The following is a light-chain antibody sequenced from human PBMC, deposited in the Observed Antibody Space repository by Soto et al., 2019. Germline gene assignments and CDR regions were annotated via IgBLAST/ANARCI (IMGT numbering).Light chain of an antibody. CDR1: IYDVGAYHY. V-gene: IGLV2-14*01. CDR2: EVS. J-gene: IGLJ2*01. Sequence: QSVLTQPACVSGSPGQSITISCAGTIYDVGAYHYVSWYQQFPDKAPKLILYEVSNRPSGISSRFSGFRSGSTASLKVSGLQPEDDGHYYCVSYTTTGALVFGGGTKVTVL. CDR3: VSYTTTGALV.